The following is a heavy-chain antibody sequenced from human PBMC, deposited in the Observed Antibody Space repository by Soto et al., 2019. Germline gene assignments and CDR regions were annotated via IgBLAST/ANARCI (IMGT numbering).Heavy chain of an antibody. V-gene: IGHV3-23*01. CDR2: ITGSGGST. J-gene: IGHJ5*02. Sequence: GGSLRLSCAASGVTFSSYARTWVRHAPGKGLEYVSSITGSGGSTYYADSVMGRFTISIDNAKNTLFLQMNSLRAEDTAIYYCAKGGSSSSSSPTGFDPWGQRAVLTVSS. CDR3: AKGGSSSSSSPTGFDP. D-gene: IGHD2-2*01. CDR1: GVTFSSYA.